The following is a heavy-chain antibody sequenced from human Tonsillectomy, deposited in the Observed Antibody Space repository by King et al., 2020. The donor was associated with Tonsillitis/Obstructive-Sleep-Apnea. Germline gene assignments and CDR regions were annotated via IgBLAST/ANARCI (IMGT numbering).Heavy chain of an antibody. V-gene: IGHV3-11*05. CDR2: ISGRSEYT. CDR3: ARHTRAPDC. J-gene: IGHJ4*02. CDR1: GFTFSDCY. Sequence: QLVQSGGGLVKPGGSLRLSCAASGFTFSDCYMCWFRQAPGKGRECISYISGRSEYTNYADSVKGRFTISRDNAKNLLYLQMNSLKAEDTAVYYCARHTRAPDCWGQGTLVTVSS.